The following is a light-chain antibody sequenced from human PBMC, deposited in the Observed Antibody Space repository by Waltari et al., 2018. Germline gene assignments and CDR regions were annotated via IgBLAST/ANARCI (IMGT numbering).Light chain of an antibody. J-gene: IGKJ3*01. CDR2: DSS. Sequence: DIQMTQSPSSLSASVGDRVTITCQASHHIINYLNWYQQKPGKAPKLLNYDSSNLETWVPSRFSGSGSGTDFTFTISSLQPEDIATYYCQQYNNIPQTFGPGTRVEIK. CDR3: QQYNNIPQT. CDR1: HHIINY. V-gene: IGKV1-33*01.